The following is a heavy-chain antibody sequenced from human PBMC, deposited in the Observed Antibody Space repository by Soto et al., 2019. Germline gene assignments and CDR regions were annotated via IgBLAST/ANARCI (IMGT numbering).Heavy chain of an antibody. J-gene: IGHJ6*02. CDR2: IYPGDSDT. CDR3: ARHGVYYDSSGTDYYYYGMDV. Sequence: LKISCKGSGYSFTSYWIGWVRQMPGKGLEWMGIIYPGDSDTRYSPSFQGQVTISADKSISTAYLQWSSLKASDTAMYYCARHGVYYDSSGTDYYYYGMDVWGQGTTVTVSS. D-gene: IGHD3-22*01. CDR1: GYSFTSYW. V-gene: IGHV5-51*01.